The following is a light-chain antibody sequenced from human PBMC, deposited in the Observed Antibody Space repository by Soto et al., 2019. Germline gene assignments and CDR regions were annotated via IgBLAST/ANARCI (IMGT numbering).Light chain of an antibody. J-gene: IGKJ2*01. CDR3: QQYGGSPLYT. V-gene: IGKV3-20*01. Sequence: EIVLTQSPGTLSLSPGDRATLSCRASQSVSSRDLAWYQQKPGQAPRLLIYGASTRATGIPDRFSGSGSGTDFNLTISRLEPEDFAVYYCQQYGGSPLYTFGQGTKLEIK. CDR1: QSVSSRD. CDR2: GAS.